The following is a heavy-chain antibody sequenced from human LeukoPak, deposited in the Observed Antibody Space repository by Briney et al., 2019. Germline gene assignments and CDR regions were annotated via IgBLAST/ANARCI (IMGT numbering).Heavy chain of an antibody. CDR2: IYPGDSDT. CDR1: GYSFTSYW. V-gene: IGHV5-51*01. CDR3: AIDTDSSGWTNPIPYIAFDI. Sequence: GESLKISCKGSGYSFTSYWIAWVRQMPGKGLEWMGIIYPGDSDTRYSPSFQGQVTISADKSISTAYLQWSSLKASDTAMYYCAIDTDSSGWTNPIPYIAFDIWGQGTMVTVSS. J-gene: IGHJ3*02. D-gene: IGHD6-19*01.